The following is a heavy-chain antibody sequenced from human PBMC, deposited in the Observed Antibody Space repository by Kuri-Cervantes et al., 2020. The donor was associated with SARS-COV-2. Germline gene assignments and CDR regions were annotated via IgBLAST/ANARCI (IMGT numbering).Heavy chain of an antibody. Sequence: SETLSLTCTVSGGSISSYYWSWIRQPAGKGLEWIGRIYTSGSTYYNPSLKSRVTISVDTSKNQFSLKLSSVTAADTAVYYCARGGAGYCSSTSCYLAFDIWGQGTMVTVSS. D-gene: IGHD2-2*01. CDR3: ARGGAGYCSSTSCYLAFDI. CDR2: IYTSGST. V-gene: IGHV4-4*07. J-gene: IGHJ3*02. CDR1: GGSISSYY.